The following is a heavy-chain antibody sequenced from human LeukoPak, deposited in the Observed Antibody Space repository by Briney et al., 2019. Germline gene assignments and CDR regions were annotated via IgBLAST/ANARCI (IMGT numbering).Heavy chain of an antibody. V-gene: IGHV4-38-2*02. D-gene: IGHD2-2*01. CDR2: IYHSGST. J-gene: IGHJ4*02. CDR1: GYSISSGYY. CDR3: ASCLGSTSCYAGIDY. Sequence: SETLSLTCTVSGYSISSGYYWGWIRQPPGKGLEWIESIYHSGSTYYNPSLKSRVTISVDTSKNQFSLKLSSVTAADTAVYYCASCLGSTSCYAGIDYWGQGTLVTVSS.